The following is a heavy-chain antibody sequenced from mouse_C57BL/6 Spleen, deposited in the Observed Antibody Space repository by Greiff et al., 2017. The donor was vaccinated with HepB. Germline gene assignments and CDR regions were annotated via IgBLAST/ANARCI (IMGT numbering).Heavy chain of an antibody. CDR1: GYTFTSYW. V-gene: IGHV1-53*01. CDR2: INPSNGGT. J-gene: IGHJ3*01. D-gene: IGHD1-1*01. CDR3: ARSGGVYCGSSSFAY. Sequence: QVQLQQPGTELVKPGASVKLSCKASGYTFTSYWMHWVKQRPGQGLEWIGNINPSNGGTNYNEKFKSKATLTVDKSSSTAYMQLSSLTSEDSAVYYCARSGGVYCGSSSFAYWGQGTLVTVSA.